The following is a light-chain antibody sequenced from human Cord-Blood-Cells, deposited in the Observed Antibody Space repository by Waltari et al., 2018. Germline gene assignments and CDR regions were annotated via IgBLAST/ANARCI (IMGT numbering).Light chain of an antibody. Sequence: QSALTQPPSASGSPGQSVTISCTGTSSDVGGYNYVSWYQQHPGEAPTLMIYEVSKRRSGVPDRFSGSKSGSTASLTVSGLQAEDEADYYCSSYAGSNNFVFGTGTKVTVL. CDR3: SSYAGSNNFV. CDR1: SSDVGGYNY. CDR2: EVS. J-gene: IGLJ1*01. V-gene: IGLV2-8*01.